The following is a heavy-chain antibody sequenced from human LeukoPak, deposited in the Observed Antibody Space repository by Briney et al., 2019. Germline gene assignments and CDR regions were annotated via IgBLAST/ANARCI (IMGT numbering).Heavy chain of an antibody. CDR1: TFTFSNYA. CDR3: TKDHPDRRGLSCLLFDS. Sequence: PGGSLRLSCSASTFTFSNYAMSWVRQAPGKGLEWVSTVTSGGRSTYYADSVKGRFSISRDNSKSTLYLQMNSLRAEDTAVYYCTKDHPDRRGLSCLLFDSWGQGTLVTVSS. CDR2: VTSGGRST. V-gene: IGHV3-23*01. J-gene: IGHJ4*02. D-gene: IGHD2-15*01.